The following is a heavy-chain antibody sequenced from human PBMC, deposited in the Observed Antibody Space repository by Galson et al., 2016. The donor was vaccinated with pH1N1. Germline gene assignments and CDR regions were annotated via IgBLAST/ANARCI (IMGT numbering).Heavy chain of an antibody. CDR1: GASVTRDDSY. V-gene: IGHV4-31*03. CDR2: IYYSGST. J-gene: IGHJ3*02. D-gene: IGHD3-3*01. CDR3: ARRFFEYLEGLPTDAFDT. Sequence: TLSLTCTVSGASVTRDDSYWSWIRQHPGKGLEWIGYIYYSGSTFYNPSLKSRITISVDTSKNQFSLRLTSVTAADTAVYFCARRFFEYLEGLPTDAFDTWGPGTMVTVSS.